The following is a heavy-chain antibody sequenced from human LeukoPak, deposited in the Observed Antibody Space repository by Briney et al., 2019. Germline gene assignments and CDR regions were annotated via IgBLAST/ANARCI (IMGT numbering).Heavy chain of an antibody. V-gene: IGHV3-23*01. CDR3: AKDESATFNPWRNYYYYYMDV. CDR1: GFTFSSYG. J-gene: IGHJ6*03. D-gene: IGHD5-12*01. Sequence: GALRLSCAASGFTFSSYGMSWVRQAPGKGLEWVSAISGSGGSTYYADSVKGRFTISRDNSKNTLYLQMNSLRAEDTAVYYCAKDESATFNPWRNYYYYYMDVWGKGTTVTISS. CDR2: ISGSGGST.